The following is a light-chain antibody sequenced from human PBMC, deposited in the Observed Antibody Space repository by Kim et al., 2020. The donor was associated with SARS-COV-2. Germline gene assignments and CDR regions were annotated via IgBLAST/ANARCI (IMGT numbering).Light chain of an antibody. CDR3: QQAYGTSPT. V-gene: IGKV1-39*01. J-gene: IGKJ4*01. Sequence: DIQMTQSPSSLSASVGDRVTITCRASQSIGNYLNWYQQKPGKAPKLLIYAASSLQSGVPSRFSGSGSGTDFTLTISSLQPEEFASYYCQQAYGTSPTFGGGTKVDIK. CDR1: QSIGNY. CDR2: AAS.